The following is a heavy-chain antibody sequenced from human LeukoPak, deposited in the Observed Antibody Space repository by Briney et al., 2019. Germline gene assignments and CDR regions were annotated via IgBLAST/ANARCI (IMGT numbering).Heavy chain of an antibody. D-gene: IGHD3-22*01. J-gene: IGHJ4*02. V-gene: IGHV1-18*01. CDR2: ISAYNGNT. CDR1: GYTFTSYG. Sequence: ASVKVSCKASGYTFTSYGISWVRQAPGQGLEWMGWISAYNGNTNYAQKLQGRVTMTTDTSTSTAYMELRSLRSDDTAVYYCAREFTDYYDSSGYSDYWGQGTLVTVSS. CDR3: AREFTDYYDSSGYSDY.